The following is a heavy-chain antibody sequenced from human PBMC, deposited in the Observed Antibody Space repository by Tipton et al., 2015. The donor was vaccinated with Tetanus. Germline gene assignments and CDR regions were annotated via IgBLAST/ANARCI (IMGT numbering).Heavy chain of an antibody. CDR3: ARASRFQWERVRLDY. CDR2: INYDGST. V-gene: IGHV4-34*01. CDR1: GGTFNNYF. D-gene: IGHD1-1*01. Sequence: LRLSCAVYGGTFNNYFWTWIRQPPGKGLEWIGEINYDGSTNYSPSLKSRVTLSLDTTKKQVSLKLSSVTAAGTAVYYCARASRFQWERVRLDYWGQGLRVTVSS. J-gene: IGHJ4*02.